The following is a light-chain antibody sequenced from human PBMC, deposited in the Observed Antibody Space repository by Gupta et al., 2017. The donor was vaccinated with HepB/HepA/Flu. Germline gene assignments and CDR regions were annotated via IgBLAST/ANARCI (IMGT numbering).Light chain of an antibody. CDR1: QSVLYSFNKKNY. CDR2: WAS. J-gene: IGKJ1*01. V-gene: IGKV4-1*01. Sequence: DIVMTQSPDSLAGFLGERANLNCKSSQSVLYSFNKKNYLAWYQQKPGQPPKLLIYWASTRESGVPDRFSGSGSGTDFTLSISSLQAEDVAVYYCQQYYSTMWTFGQGTKVEIK. CDR3: QQYYSTMWT.